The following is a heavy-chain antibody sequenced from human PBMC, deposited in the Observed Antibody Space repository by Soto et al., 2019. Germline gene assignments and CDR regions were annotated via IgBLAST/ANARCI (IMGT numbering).Heavy chain of an antibody. CDR1: GYNFASYW. CDR2: IYPGDSDT. Sequence: EALKISCKGSGYNFASYWSCSVRQMPGKGLEWMGIIYPGDSDTRYSPSFQGQVTISADKSISTAYLQWRSLKASDTAMYYCARHAWYRSGWPDYLGQGTLVTVS. V-gene: IGHV5-51*01. D-gene: IGHD6-19*01. CDR3: ARHAWYRSGWPDY. J-gene: IGHJ4*02.